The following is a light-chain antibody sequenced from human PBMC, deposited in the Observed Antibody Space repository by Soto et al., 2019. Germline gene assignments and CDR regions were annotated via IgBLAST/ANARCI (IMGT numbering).Light chain of an antibody. V-gene: IGKV3-15*01. CDR3: QQYNNWPPIT. CDR1: QLVSSN. CDR2: GAS. J-gene: IGKJ5*01. Sequence: SCRASQLVSSNLAWYQQKPGQAPRLLIYGASTRATGIPARFSGSGSGTEFTLTISSLQSEDFAVYYCQQYNNWPPITFGQGTRLEIK.